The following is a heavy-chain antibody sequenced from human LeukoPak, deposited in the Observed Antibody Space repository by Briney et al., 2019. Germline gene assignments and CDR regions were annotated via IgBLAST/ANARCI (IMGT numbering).Heavy chain of an antibody. J-gene: IGHJ4*02. V-gene: IGHV3-7*01. CDR1: GFSFNNDW. D-gene: IGHD3-16*01. CDR3: TRRLDE. CDR2: INQDGSEK. Sequence: GGSLRLSCATSGFSFNNDWMDWVRQAPGKGLEWVANINQDGSEKNCLDSVKGRFTISRDHAQNSLYLQMNGLRVEDTAVYYCTRRLDEWGQGTLVTVSS.